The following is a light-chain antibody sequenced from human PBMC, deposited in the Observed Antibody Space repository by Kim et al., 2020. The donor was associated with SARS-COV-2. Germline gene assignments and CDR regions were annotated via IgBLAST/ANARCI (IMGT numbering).Light chain of an antibody. CDR1: QRISTY. J-gene: IGKJ1*01. V-gene: IGKV1-39*01. CDR3: QQTYNTPWT. CDR2: AAS. Sequence: ASVGDRVTITCRASQRISTYVNWYQQKPGKAPKVLIYAASNLQSGVPSRFSGGGSGTDFTLTISSLQPEDFATYSCQQTYNTPWTFGQGTKLDIK.